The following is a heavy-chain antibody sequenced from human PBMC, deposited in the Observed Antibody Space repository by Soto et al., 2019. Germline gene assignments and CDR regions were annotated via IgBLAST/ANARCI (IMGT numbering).Heavy chain of an antibody. CDR3: AREILSPDFYFHGMDV. V-gene: IGHV1-18*04. J-gene: IGHJ6*02. D-gene: IGHD2-15*01. CDR1: GYTFTSYG. CDR2: ISAKKGNT. Sequence: ASVKVSCKASGYTFTSYGISWVRQAPGQGLEWMGWISAKKGNTKYAQKFQGRVTMTTDTSTSTAYMELRSLRSDDTAVYYCAREILSPDFYFHGMDVWGQGTTVTVSS.